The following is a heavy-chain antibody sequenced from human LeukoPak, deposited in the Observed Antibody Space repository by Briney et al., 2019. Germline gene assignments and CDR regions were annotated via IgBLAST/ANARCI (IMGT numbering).Heavy chain of an antibody. CDR3: ASLDLRQSYYVDY. CDR1: GGSISSTSYF. Sequence: PSETLSPTCTVSGGSISSTSYFWGWIRQPPGKGLEWIGTIYYSGSTYNPSLKSRVTISVDTSKNQFSLKLSSVTAADSAVYYCASLDLRQSYYVDYWGQGTLVTVSS. J-gene: IGHJ4*02. D-gene: IGHD3-10*01. V-gene: IGHV4-39*01. CDR2: IYYSGST.